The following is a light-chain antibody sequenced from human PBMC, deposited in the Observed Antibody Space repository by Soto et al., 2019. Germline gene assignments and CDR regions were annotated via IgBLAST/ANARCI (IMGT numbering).Light chain of an antibody. V-gene: IGLV1-44*01. CDR2: SND. CDR3: AIWDLTLSAWV. Sequence: QSVLTQPPSASGTPGQRVTISCSGTTSNIGSNTVSWYHHLPGTAPKLLIYSNDQRPSGVPDRFSGSKSGTSASLAISGLQSADEADYYCAIWDLTLSAWVFGGGTKLNVL. J-gene: IGLJ3*02. CDR1: TSNIGSNT.